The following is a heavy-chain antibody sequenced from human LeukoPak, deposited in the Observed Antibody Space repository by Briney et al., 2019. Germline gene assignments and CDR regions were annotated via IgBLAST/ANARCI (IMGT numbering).Heavy chain of an antibody. J-gene: IGHJ4*02. V-gene: IGHV4-39*01. CDR3: ARLRYSGRLPDY. D-gene: IGHD2-2*02. CDR2: IYYSGST. Sequence: SETLSLTCTVSGGSISSDYWGWIRQPPGKGLEWIGSIYYSGSTYYNPSLKSRVTISVDTSKNQFSLKLSSVTAADTAVFYCARLRYSGRLPDYWGQGTLVTVSS. CDR1: GGSISSDY.